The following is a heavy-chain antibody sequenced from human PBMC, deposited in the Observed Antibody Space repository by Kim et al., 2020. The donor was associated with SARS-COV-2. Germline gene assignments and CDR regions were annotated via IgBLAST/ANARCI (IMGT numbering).Heavy chain of an antibody. V-gene: IGHV3-73*01. J-gene: IGHJ3*02. CDR3: ARGPPYRGSYGDAFDI. Sequence: GGSLRLSCAASGVSFSGSAMHWVRQASGKGLEWVGRIRSKANSYATAYAASVKGRFTISRDDSKNTAYLQMNSLKTEDTAIYYCARGPPYRGSYGDAFDIWGQGTMVTVSS. CDR1: GVSFSGSA. CDR2: IRSKANSYAT. D-gene: IGHD1-26*01.